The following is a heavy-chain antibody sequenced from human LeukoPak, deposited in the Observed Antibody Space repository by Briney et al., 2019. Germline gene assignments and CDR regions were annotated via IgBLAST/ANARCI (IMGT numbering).Heavy chain of an antibody. CDR1: GFTVSSNY. V-gene: IGHV3-66*01. CDR3: AGDNREELLKAFDI. CDR2: IYSGGST. D-gene: IGHD1-26*01. Sequence: GGSLRLSCAASGFTVSSNYMSWVRQAPGKGLEWVSVIYSGGSTYYADSVKGRFTISRDNSKNTLYLQMNSLRAEDTAVYYCAGDNREELLKAFDIWGQGTMVTVSS. J-gene: IGHJ3*02.